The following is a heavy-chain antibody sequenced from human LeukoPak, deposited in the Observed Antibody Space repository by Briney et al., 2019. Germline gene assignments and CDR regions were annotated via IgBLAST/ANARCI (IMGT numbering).Heavy chain of an antibody. CDR1: GFTFSSYA. CDR2: ISGSGGST. Sequence: PGGSLRLSCAASGFTFSSYAMSWVRQAPGKGLEWVSAISGSGGSTYYADSVKGRFTISRDSSKNTLYLQMNSLRAEDTAIYYCPARPGSDPYYFDYWGQGTLVTVSS. CDR3: PARPGSDPYYFDY. D-gene: IGHD1-26*01. V-gene: IGHV3-23*01. J-gene: IGHJ4*02.